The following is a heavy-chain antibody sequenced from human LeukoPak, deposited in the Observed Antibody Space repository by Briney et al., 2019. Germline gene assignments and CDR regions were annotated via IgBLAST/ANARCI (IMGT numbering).Heavy chain of an antibody. V-gene: IGHV4-59*08. CDR3: ARHDASSSWYGYFDY. CDR2: IYYSGGT. J-gene: IGHJ4*01. Sequence: SETLSLTCTVSGGSISGYYWSWIRQPPGKGLEWIGYIYYSGGTNYNPSLKSRVTIPVDTSKNQFSLRLSSVTAADTAVYFCARHDASSSWYGYFDYWGQGNLVTVSS. CDR1: GGSISGYY. D-gene: IGHD6-13*01.